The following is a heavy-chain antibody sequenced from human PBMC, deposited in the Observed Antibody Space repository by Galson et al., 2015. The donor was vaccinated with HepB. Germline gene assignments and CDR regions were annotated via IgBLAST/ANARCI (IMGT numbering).Heavy chain of an antibody. CDR3: ARERYYDSNWYFDL. CDR1: GFTFSSYG. J-gene: IGHJ2*01. V-gene: IGHV3-33*08. Sequence: SLRLSCAASGFTFSSYGMHWVRQAPGKGLEWVAVIWYDGSNKYYADSVKGRFTISRDNSKNTLYLQMNSLRAEDTAVYYCARERYYDSNWYFDLWGRGTLVTVSS. CDR2: IWYDGSNK. D-gene: IGHD3-22*01.